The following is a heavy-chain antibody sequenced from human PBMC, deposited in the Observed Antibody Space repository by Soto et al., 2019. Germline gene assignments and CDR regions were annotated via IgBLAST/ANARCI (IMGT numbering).Heavy chain of an antibody. CDR2: IYYSGST. D-gene: IGHD2-15*01. J-gene: IGHJ4*02. V-gene: IGHV4-59*01. CDR3: ASQGRYCSGGSCYFDY. CDR1: GGSISSYY. Sequence: SETLSLTCTVSGGSISSYYWSWIRQPPGKGLEWIGYIYYSGSTNYNPSLKSRVTISVDTSKNQFSLKLSSVTAADTAVYYCASQGRYCSGGSCYFDYWGQGTLVTVSS.